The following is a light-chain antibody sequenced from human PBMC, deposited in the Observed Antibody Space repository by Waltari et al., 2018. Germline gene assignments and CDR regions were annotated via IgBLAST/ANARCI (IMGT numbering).Light chain of an antibody. J-gene: IGLJ3*02. CDR1: SSDVGGYNY. Sequence: QSALTQPRSVSGSPGQSVTISCTGTSSDVGGYNYVSWYQHPPGKAPKLFIYEVTNRPSGVPDRFSASKSDNTASLTISGLQAEDEADYYCCSYAGSITFWVFGGGTKLTVL. CDR2: EVT. CDR3: CSYAGSITFWV. V-gene: IGLV2-11*01.